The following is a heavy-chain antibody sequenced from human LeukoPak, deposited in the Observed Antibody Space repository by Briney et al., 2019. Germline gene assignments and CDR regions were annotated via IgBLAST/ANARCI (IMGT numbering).Heavy chain of an antibody. D-gene: IGHD1-7*01. CDR1: GYTFTSYG. J-gene: IGHJ3*02. Sequence: GASVKVSCKASGYTFTSYGICWVRQAPGHGLEWMGWISAYNVNTNYAQKFQGRVTMTTDTSTTTAYMELRSLRSDDTAVYYCARGDLNWNYVAQKGPHDAFDIWGQGTMVTVSS. V-gene: IGHV1-18*01. CDR3: ARGDLNWNYVAQKGPHDAFDI. CDR2: ISAYNVNT.